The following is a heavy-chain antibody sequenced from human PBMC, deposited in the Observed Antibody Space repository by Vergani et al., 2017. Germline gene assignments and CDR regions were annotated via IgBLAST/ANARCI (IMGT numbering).Heavy chain of an antibody. J-gene: IGHJ6*03. CDR2: TDHTGRP. CDR3: ARVNTETNGHLYYYYYMDV. D-gene: IGHD4-11*01. V-gene: IGHV4-34*01. Sequence: QWGGGLLKPSETLSLTCVVNGGSFTSYHWTWIRQSPGEGREWVGDTDHTGRPDYNPSLKSRLTMSVDKSRNQFSLTLNSVTATDPAIYFCARVNTETNGHLYYYYYMDVWGEGTAVTVS. CDR1: GGSFTSYH.